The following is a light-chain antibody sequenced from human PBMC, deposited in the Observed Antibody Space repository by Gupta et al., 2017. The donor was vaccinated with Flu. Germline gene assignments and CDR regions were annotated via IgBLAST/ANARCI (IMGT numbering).Light chain of an antibody. CDR3: RHYLEWPWT. CDR2: KGS. J-gene: IGKJ1*01. V-gene: IGKV2-30*01. Sequence: DVVMTQSPLSLNVTLGQSASISSTSSERLVYIDGNTYLHWFQQRPGHAPRRLIHKGSNRDSGVPDRFSGSGSGTDFTLKISRVEAEDVGVYYCRHYLEWPWTFGQGTKVEI. CDR1: ERLVYIDGNTY.